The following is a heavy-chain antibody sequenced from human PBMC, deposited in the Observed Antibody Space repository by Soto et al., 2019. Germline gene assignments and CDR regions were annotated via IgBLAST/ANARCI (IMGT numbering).Heavy chain of an antibody. CDR3: ARGAMVRGVIIKERSSWFDP. V-gene: IGHV4-31*02. CDR1: GGSISSGGYY. Sequence: SETLSLTCTVSGGSISSGGYYWSWIRQHPGKGLEWIGYIYYSGSTYYNPSLKSRVTISVDTSKNQFSLKLSSVTAADTAVYYCARGAMVRGVIIKERSSWFDPWGQGTLVTVSS. J-gene: IGHJ5*02. CDR2: IYYSGST. D-gene: IGHD3-10*01.